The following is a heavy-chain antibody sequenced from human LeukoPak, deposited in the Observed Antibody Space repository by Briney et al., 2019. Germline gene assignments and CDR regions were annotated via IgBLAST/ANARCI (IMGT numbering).Heavy chain of an antibody. Sequence: SQTLSLTCAVSGGSISSGGYSWSWIRQPPGKGLEWIGYIYYSGSTYYNPSLKSRVTISVDTSKNQFSLKLSSVTAADTAVYYCARHLAAGTDCWGQGTLVTVSS. CDR2: IYYSGST. D-gene: IGHD6-13*01. CDR3: ARHLAAGTDC. V-gene: IGHV4-30-2*03. CDR1: GGSISSGGYS. J-gene: IGHJ4*02.